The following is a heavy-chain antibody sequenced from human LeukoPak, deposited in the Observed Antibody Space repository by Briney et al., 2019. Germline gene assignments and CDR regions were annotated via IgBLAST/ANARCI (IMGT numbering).Heavy chain of an antibody. CDR2: IYPGGDI. D-gene: IGHD3-22*01. Sequence: PGGSLRLSCAASEVTVTSNYMSWVRQGPGKGLQWVSVIYPGGDIYYADSVKGRFIISRDNSKNTLSLQMSSLTADDTAVYYCVRGPRYYDDSGFHYGVFDIWGQGTVVTVSS. J-gene: IGHJ3*02. CDR1: EVTVTSNY. CDR3: VRGPRYYDDSGFHYGVFDI. V-gene: IGHV3-53*01.